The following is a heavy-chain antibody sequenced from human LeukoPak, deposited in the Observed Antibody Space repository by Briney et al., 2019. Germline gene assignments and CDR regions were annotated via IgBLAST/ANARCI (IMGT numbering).Heavy chain of an antibody. CDR1: GLPFSISW. Sequence: GGSLRLSCAASGLPFSISWMSWVRQAPGKGLQCVGNIKPDGSETFYVDSVRGRFTISRDNARNLLFLQMNSLRVDDTAVYYCAFGNAFDVWGRGKMVTVSS. V-gene: IGHV3-7*01. CDR2: IKPDGSET. J-gene: IGHJ3*01. D-gene: IGHD2-15*01. CDR3: AFGNAFDV.